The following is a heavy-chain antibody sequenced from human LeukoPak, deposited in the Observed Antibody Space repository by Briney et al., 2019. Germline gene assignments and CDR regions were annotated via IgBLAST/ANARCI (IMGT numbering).Heavy chain of an antibody. CDR2: FDPEDGET. Sequence: SVKVSCKVSGYTLTELSMHWVRQAPGKGLEWMGGFDPEDGETIYAQKFQGRVTMTEDTSTDTAYMELSSLRSEDTAVYYCATGNYRTLGFVSYGMDVWGQGTTVTVSS. D-gene: IGHD1-7*01. CDR3: ATGNYRTLGFVSYGMDV. CDR1: GYTLTELS. V-gene: IGHV1-24*01. J-gene: IGHJ6*02.